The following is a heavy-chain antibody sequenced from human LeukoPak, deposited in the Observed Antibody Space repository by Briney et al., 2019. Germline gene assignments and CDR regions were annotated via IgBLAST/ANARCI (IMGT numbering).Heavy chain of an antibody. CDR1: GGSISSCY. CDR3: ARGGSSGYYNLYYFDY. D-gene: IGHD3-22*01. V-gene: IGHV4-59*01. Sequence: SETLSLTCTVSGGSISSCYWSWIRQPPGKGLEWIGYIYYSGSTNYNPSLKSRVTISVDTSKNQFSLKLSSVTAADTAVYYCARGGSSGYYNLYYFDYWGQGTLVTVSS. CDR2: IYYSGST. J-gene: IGHJ4*02.